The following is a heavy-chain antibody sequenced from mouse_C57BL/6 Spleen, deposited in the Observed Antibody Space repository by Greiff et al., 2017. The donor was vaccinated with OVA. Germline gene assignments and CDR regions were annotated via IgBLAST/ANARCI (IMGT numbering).Heavy chain of an antibody. CDR2: ISYDGSN. CDR1: GYSITSGYY. J-gene: IGHJ2*01. V-gene: IGHV3-6*01. CDR3: ARDSYYFGY. Sequence: DVQLQESGPGLVKPSQSLSLTCSVTGYSITSGYYWNWIRQFPGNKLEWMGYISYDGSNNYNPSLKNRISITRDTSKNQFFLKLNSVTTEDTATYYCARDSYYFGYWGQGTTLTVSS.